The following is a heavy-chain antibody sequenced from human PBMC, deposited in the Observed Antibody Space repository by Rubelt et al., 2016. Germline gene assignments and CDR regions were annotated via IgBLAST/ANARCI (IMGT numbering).Heavy chain of an antibody. D-gene: IGHD3-10*01. J-gene: IGHJ4*02. CDR3: TTENHYYGSGSYYYSDY. Sequence: VKGRFTISRDNAKNSLYLQMNSLKTEDTAVYYCTTENHYYGSGSYYYSDYWGQGTLVTVSS. V-gene: IGHV3-11*05.